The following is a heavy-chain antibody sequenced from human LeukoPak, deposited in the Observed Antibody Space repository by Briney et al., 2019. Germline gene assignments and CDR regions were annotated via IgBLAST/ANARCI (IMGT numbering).Heavy chain of an antibody. CDR3: ARESGSYLQ. V-gene: IGHV3-53*01. D-gene: IGHD1-26*01. CDR2: INTGGYT. CDR1: GFTVSTNF. J-gene: IGHJ4*02. Sequence: GGSLRLSCAASGFTVSTNFMTWVRQAPGKGLDWVSIINTGGYTYYIDSVKGRFTISRDKSKNTLYLQMTFLNVEDTAVYYCARESGSYLQWGQGTLVTVSS.